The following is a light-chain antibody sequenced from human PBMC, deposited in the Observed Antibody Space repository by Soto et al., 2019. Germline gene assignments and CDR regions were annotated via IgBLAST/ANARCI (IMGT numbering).Light chain of an antibody. CDR1: QTINNW. Sequence: DIQMTQSPSTLSASIGDRVTITCRASQTINNWLAWYQQKPGKAPNLLIYHASNLETGVPSRFSGSAFGTEFKLAISSLQPDDFATYYCQHYNSYPWTFGQGTKVEIK. J-gene: IGKJ1*01. CDR2: HAS. V-gene: IGKV1-5*01. CDR3: QHYNSYPWT.